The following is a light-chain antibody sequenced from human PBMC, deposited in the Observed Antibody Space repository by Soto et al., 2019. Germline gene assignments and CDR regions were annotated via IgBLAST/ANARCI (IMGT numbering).Light chain of an antibody. CDR2: GAT. Sequence: EIVMTQSPATLSVSPGERATLSCRASQSVTSNLAWYQQKPGQAPRLLIYGATSRATGFPDRFSGSGSGTDFTLTISRLEPEDFAVYYCQQRSNWPPTWTFGQGTKVDI. CDR3: QQRSNWPPTWT. V-gene: IGKV3D-20*02. CDR1: QSVTSN. J-gene: IGKJ1*01.